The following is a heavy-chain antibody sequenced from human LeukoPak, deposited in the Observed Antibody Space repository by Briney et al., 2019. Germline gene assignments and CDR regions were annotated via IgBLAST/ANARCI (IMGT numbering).Heavy chain of an antibody. CDR3: ARAPAYWDKRPDAFDI. CDR1: GGSIRSSSYY. CDR2: INHSGST. J-gene: IGHJ3*02. D-gene: IGHD1/OR15-1a*01. Sequence: PSETLSLTCTDSGGSIRSSSYYWSWIRQPPGKGLEWIGEINHSGSTNYNPSLKSRVTISVDTSKNQFSLKLSSVTAADTAVYSSARAPAYWDKRPDAFDIWGQGTMVTVSS. V-gene: IGHV4-39*07.